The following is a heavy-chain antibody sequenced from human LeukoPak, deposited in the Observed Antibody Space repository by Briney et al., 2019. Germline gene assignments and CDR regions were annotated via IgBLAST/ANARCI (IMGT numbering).Heavy chain of an antibody. CDR2: IYYSGST. CDR3: ARHYGP. J-gene: IGHJ4*02. V-gene: IGHV4-39*01. Sequence: GSLRLSCAASGFTFSNSWMSWVRQPPGKGLEWIGSIYYSGSTYYNPSLKSRVTISVDTSRNQFSLKLSSVTATDTAVYYCARHYGPWGQGTLVTVSS. CDR1: GFTFSNSW. D-gene: IGHD3-10*01.